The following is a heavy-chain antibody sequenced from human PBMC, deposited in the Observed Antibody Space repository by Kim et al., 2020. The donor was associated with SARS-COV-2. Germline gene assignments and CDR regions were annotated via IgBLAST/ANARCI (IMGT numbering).Heavy chain of an antibody. Sequence: GGSLRLSCTASGFIFGDFVMSWVRQAPGKGLEWVGITRSKTYGGTTEYAASVKGRFTISRDDSKSVAYLQMTSLKTEDTAVYYCTRVNEVGVTTFRTGNYYFDYWGQGTLVTVSS. J-gene: IGHJ4*02. CDR1: GFIFGDFV. D-gene: IGHD1-26*01. CDR2: TRSKTYGGTT. CDR3: TRVNEVGVTTFRTGNYYFDY. V-gene: IGHV3-49*04.